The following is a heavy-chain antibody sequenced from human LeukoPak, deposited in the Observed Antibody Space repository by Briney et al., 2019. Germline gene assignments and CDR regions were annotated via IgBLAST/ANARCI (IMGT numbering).Heavy chain of an antibody. D-gene: IGHD3-3*01. CDR2: IHPGRDTT. CDR1: GYPFSNYY. Sequence: GASVKVSCKASGYPFSNYYIHWVRQAPGQGLEWMGTIHPGRDTTTFAQNFRGRVTITRDTSTRTVHVELNSLGSGDTAMYYCARVGQAALENWGQGTLVTVSS. CDR3: ARVGQAALEN. V-gene: IGHV1-46*01. J-gene: IGHJ4*02.